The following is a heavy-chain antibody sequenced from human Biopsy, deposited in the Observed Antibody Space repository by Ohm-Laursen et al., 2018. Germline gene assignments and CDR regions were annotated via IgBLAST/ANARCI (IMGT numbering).Heavy chain of an antibody. Sequence: SDTLSLICTVSGESMGTYYWSWIRQPPGKVMEWFASIYYSGTTHKNPSLKSRVTISVDQSQGLLSLDLSSVTAADTAVYYCARVRGGFLEWFDYWGQGTLVTVSS. CDR3: ARVRGGFLEWFDY. D-gene: IGHD3-3*01. CDR2: IYYSGTT. J-gene: IGHJ5*01. V-gene: IGHV4-59*07. CDR1: GESMGTYY.